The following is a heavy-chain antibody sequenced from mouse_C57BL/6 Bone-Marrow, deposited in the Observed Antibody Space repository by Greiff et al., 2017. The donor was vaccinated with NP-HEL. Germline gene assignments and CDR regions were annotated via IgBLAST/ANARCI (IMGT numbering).Heavy chain of an antibody. J-gene: IGHJ4*01. CDR2: ISSGGSYT. V-gene: IGHV5-6*01. CDR1: GFTFSSYG. CDR3: ARRTPAMDY. Sequence: EVQGVESGGDLVKPGGSLKLSCAASGFTFSSYGMSWVRQTPDKRLEWVATISSGGSYTYYPDSVKGRFTISRDNAKNTLYLQMSSLKSEDTAMYYCARRTPAMDYGGQGTSVTVSS.